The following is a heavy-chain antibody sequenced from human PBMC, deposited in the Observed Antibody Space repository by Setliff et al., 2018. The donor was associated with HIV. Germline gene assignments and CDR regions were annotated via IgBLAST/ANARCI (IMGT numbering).Heavy chain of an antibody. CDR2: ISANSIFK. V-gene: IGHV3-21*01. CDR3: ARDLNGGDFDY. CDR1: VIPFSAHT. Sequence: PGGSLRLSCTASVIPFSAHTLNWVRRAPGKGLEWVSSISANSIFKYYADSVKGRFSISGDNAKKSVSLQMDSLRAEDSAVYYCARDLNGGDFDYWGQGTLVTVSS. J-gene: IGHJ4*02. D-gene: IGHD2-21*01.